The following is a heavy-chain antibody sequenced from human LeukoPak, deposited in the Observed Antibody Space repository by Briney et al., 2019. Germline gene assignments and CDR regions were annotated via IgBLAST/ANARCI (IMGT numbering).Heavy chain of an antibody. Sequence: GGSLRLSCAASGFTFSSYEMNWVRQAPGKGLEWVSYISSSGSTIYYADSVKGRFTISRDNAKSSLYLQMNSLRAEDTAVYYCAKVRWDNSGWYYLDYWGQGTLVTVSS. CDR3: AKVRWDNSGWYYLDY. D-gene: IGHD6-19*01. CDR2: ISSSGSTI. J-gene: IGHJ4*02. V-gene: IGHV3-48*03. CDR1: GFTFSSYE.